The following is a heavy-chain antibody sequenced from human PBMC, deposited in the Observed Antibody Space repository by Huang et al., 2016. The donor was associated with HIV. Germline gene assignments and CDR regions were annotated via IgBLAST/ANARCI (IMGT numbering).Heavy chain of an antibody. CDR2: LMPVFESP. D-gene: IGHD4-4*01. CDR3: ARGSLEYSVSSSLDY. Sequence: QVQLLQSGAEVKKPGSSVKVSCKASGGPFRRYSLAWVRQAPGQGLEWMASLMPVFESPKYAQKVQGRVRVTADESTSTVYMEVRDLSPDDTAVYFCARGSLEYSVSSSLDYWGQGTHVTVSS. J-gene: IGHJ4*02. CDR1: GGPFRRYS. V-gene: IGHV1-69*13.